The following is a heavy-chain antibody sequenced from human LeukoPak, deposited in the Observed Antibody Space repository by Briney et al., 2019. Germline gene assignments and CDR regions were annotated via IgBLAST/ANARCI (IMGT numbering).Heavy chain of an antibody. Sequence: GASVKVSCKASGSTFTGYYLRWVRQAHAQGLELMGWINPNSGGTNYAQKFQGRVTMTRDTSISTAYMELSRMRSDDTAVYYCARDLGYCSSTSCYGSDYWGQGTLVTVSS. CDR1: GSTFTGYY. CDR2: INPNSGGT. CDR3: ARDLGYCSSTSCYGSDY. D-gene: IGHD2-2*01. J-gene: IGHJ4*02. V-gene: IGHV1-2*02.